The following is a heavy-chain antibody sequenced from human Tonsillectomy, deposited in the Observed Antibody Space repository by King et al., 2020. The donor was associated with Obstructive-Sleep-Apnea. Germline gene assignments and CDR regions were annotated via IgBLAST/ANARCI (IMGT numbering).Heavy chain of an antibody. Sequence: EVQLVESGGGLVQPGGSLRLSCAASGFTFSSYWMSWVRQAPGKGLEWVANIKQDGSEKYYVDSVKGRFTISRDNAKNSLYLQMNSLRAEDTAVYYCARGKHSAVAYGDYYGMDVWGQGTTVTVSS. J-gene: IGHJ6*02. CDR2: IKQDGSEK. D-gene: IGHD6-19*01. CDR1: GFTFSSYW. CDR3: ARGKHSAVAYGDYYGMDV. V-gene: IGHV3-7*03.